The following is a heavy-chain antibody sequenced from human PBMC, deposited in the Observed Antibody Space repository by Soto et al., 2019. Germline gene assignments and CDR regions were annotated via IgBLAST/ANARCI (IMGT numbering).Heavy chain of an antibody. Sequence: QLQLQESGPGLVKPSETLSLTCTVSGGSISNSSYYWGWIRQPPGKGLEWIGHIYYTGTSYSNPSLKRRVTLSLDTSKNQFSLKLNSMTAADTAVFYCTRPQRRWLSSDSWGQGTLVTVSS. D-gene: IGHD5-12*01. V-gene: IGHV4-39*01. CDR2: IYYTGTS. CDR1: GGSISNSSYY. J-gene: IGHJ4*02. CDR3: TRPQRRWLSSDS.